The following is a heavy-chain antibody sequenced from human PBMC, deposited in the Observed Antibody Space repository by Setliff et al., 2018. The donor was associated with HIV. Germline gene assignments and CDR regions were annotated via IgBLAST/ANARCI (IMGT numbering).Heavy chain of an antibody. CDR3: ARVPVSNYYYYMDV. CDR1: GYTFSRYA. Sequence: GASVKVSCKASGYTFSRYAMHWVRQAPGQRLEWMGWINIGNGNTVYAQELQGRVTITWDTSASTSYMEMSGLRSGDTAVYYCARVPVSNYYYYMDVWGKGTTVTVSS. CDR2: INIGNGNT. V-gene: IGHV1-3*03. J-gene: IGHJ6*03.